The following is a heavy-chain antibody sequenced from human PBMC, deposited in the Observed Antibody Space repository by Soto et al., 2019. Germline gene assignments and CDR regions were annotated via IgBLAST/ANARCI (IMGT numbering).Heavy chain of an antibody. V-gene: IGHV3-33*01. CDR3: ARDSSGHSHLLEY. Sequence: GGSLRLSCAASGFTFSSYGMHWVRQAPGKGLEWVAVIWYDGSNKYYADSVKGRFTISRDNSKNTLYLQMNSLRAEDTAVYYCARDSSGHSHLLEYWGPGALVTVSS. D-gene: IGHD3-22*01. CDR2: IWYDGSNK. CDR1: GFTFSSYG. J-gene: IGHJ4*02.